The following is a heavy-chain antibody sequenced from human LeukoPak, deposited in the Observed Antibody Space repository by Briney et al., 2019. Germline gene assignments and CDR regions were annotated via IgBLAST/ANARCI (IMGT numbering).Heavy chain of an antibody. CDR1: GFTFSSYE. CDR2: ISSSGSTI. CDR3: AELGITMSGGV. D-gene: IGHD3-10*02. V-gene: IGHV3-48*03. J-gene: IGHJ6*04. Sequence: GGSLRLSCAASGFTFSSYEMNWVRQAPGKGLGWVSYISSSGSTIYYADSVKGRFTISRDNAKNSLYLQMNSLRAEDTAVYYCAELGITMSGGVWGKGTTVTISS.